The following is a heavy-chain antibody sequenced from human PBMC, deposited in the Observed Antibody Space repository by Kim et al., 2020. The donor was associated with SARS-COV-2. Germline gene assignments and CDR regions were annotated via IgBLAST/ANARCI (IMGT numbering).Heavy chain of an antibody. J-gene: IGHJ4*02. Sequence: GGSLRLSCAASGFTFSSYAMSWVRQAPGKGLEWVSAISGSGGSTYYADSVKGRFTISRDNSKNTLYLQMNSLRAEDTAVYYCAKNDDSSGYYRLFDYWGQGTLVTVSS. CDR3: AKNDDSSGYYRLFDY. CDR1: GFTFSSYA. V-gene: IGHV3-23*01. CDR2: ISGSGGST. D-gene: IGHD3-22*01.